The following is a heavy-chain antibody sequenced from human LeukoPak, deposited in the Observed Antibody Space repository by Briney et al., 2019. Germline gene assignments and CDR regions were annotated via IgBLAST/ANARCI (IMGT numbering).Heavy chain of an antibody. D-gene: IGHD3-10*01. V-gene: IGHV4-34*01. J-gene: IGHJ4*02. CDR3: ARVPIWFGGHFDY. CDR2: INHSGST. CDR1: GGSFSGCY. Sequence: KPSETLSLTCAVYGGSFSGCYWSWIRQPPGKGLEWIGEINHSGSTNYNPSLKSRVTISVDTSKNQFSLKLSSVTAADTAVYYCARVPIWFGGHFDYWGQGTLVTVSS.